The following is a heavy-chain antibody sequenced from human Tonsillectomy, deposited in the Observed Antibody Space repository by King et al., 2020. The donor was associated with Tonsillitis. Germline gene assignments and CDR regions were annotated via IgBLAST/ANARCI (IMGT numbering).Heavy chain of an antibody. J-gene: IGHJ4*02. Sequence: VQLVESGGGVVQPGRSLRLSCAASGVTFSNYAMHWVRQAPGKGLEWVAIISYDGSEKYYADSVKGRFTISRDNSKNKMYVQMNYLRAEDTDVYYCARDPMSGDWDDPLGYFDYWGQGTLVTVSS. D-gene: IGHD1-1*01. CDR2: ISYDGSEK. V-gene: IGHV3-30*04. CDR3: ARDPMSGDWDDPLGYFDY. CDR1: GVTFSNYA.